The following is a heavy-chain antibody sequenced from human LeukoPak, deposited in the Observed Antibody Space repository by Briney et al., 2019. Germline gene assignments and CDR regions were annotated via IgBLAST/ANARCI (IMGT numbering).Heavy chain of an antibody. Sequence: SETLSLTCTVSAGSISSYYWSRIRQPAGKGLEWIGRMYTSGSTNYNPSLKSRVTMSVDTSKNQFSLKLSSVTAADTAVYYCARGIRFYYMDVWGKGTTVTVSS. D-gene: IGHD3-16*01. CDR1: AGSISSYY. CDR2: MYTSGST. V-gene: IGHV4-4*07. J-gene: IGHJ6*03. CDR3: ARGIRFYYMDV.